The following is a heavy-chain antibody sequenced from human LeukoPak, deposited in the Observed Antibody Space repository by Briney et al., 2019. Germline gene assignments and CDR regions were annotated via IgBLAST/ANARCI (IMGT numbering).Heavy chain of an antibody. V-gene: IGHV3-23*01. D-gene: IGHD6-13*01. Sequence: GGSLRLSCAASGFTFSSYAMSWVRQAPGKGLGWVSVINTSGGTTYYADSVKGRFTISRDNSKNTLFLQMNSLRAEDTAVYYCAKGLISTWYDYWGQGTLVTVSS. CDR1: GFTFSSYA. CDR2: INTSGGTT. J-gene: IGHJ4*02. CDR3: AKGLISTWYDY.